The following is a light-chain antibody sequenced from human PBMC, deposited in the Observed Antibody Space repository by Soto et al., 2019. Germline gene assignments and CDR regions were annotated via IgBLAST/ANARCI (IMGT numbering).Light chain of an antibody. CDR2: GAS. V-gene: IGKV3-20*01. CDR3: QQYGSSGT. J-gene: IGKJ1*01. CDR1: QSVSNNY. Sequence: EIVLTQSPGTLSLSPGERATLSCRASQSVSNNYLAWYQQKPGQAPRLLIYGASSRANGIPDRFSGSGSGTDFTLTISRLGPEDFAVYYCQQYGSSGTFGQGTKVDIK.